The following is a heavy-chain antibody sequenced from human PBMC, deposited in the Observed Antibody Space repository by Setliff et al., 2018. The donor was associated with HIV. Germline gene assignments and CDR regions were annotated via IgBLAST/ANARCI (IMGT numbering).Heavy chain of an antibody. CDR1: GGSISTRSYY. Sequence: SETLSLTCTVSGGSISTRSYYWDWIRQPPGKGLEWIGSIYYSGSTYYNPSLKSRVTISVDTSKNQVSLRLSSVTAADTGVYYCARHRDPPGSSWIYYYYYMDLWGAGTTVTVSS. CDR3: ARHRDPPGSSWIYYYYYMDL. CDR2: IYYSGST. V-gene: IGHV4-39*01. D-gene: IGHD6-13*01. J-gene: IGHJ6*03.